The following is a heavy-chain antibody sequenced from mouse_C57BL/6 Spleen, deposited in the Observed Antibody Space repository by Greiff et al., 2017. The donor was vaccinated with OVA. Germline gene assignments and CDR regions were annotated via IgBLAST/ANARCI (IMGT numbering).Heavy chain of an antibody. CDR2: INPSSGYT. D-gene: IGHD4-1*01. Sequence: QVQLKQSGAELARPGASVKMSCKASGYTFTSYTMHWVKQRPGQGLEWIGYINPSSGYTKYNQKFKDKATLTADKSSSTAYMQLSSLTSEDSAVYYCARSTGTGYWYFDVWGTGTTVTVSS. CDR3: ARSTGTGYWYFDV. V-gene: IGHV1-4*01. CDR1: GYTFTSYT. J-gene: IGHJ1*03.